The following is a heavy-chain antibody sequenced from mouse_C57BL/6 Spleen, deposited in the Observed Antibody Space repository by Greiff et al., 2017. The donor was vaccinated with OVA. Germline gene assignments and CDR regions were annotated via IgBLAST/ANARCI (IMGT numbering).Heavy chain of an antibody. CDR2: ISYDGSN. Sequence: EVQLVESGPGLVKPSQSLSLTCSVTGYSITSGYYWNWIRQFPGNKLEWMGYISYDGSNNYNPSLKNRISITRDTSKNQFFLKLNSVTTEDTATYYCARDEVTTPYYAMDYWGQGTSVTVSS. D-gene: IGHD2-3*01. CDR3: ARDEVTTPYYAMDY. J-gene: IGHJ4*01. V-gene: IGHV3-6*01. CDR1: GYSITSGYY.